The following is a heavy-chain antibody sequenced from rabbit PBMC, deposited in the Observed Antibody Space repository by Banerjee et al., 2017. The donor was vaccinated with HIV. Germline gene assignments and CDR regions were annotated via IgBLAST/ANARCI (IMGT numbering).Heavy chain of an antibody. J-gene: IGHJ4*01. CDR3: ARLTYGYGGVTYAPYFNL. CDR2: IYAGSSDNI. CDR1: GFSFSSSCW. V-gene: IGHV1S40*01. Sequence: QSLEESGGDLVKPGASLTLTCAASGFSFSSSCWICWVRQAPGKGLEWIACIYAGSSDNIYYASWAKGRFTISKTSSTTVDLQMNSLTAADTATYFCARLTYGYGGVTYAPYFNLWGPGTLVT. D-gene: IGHD6-1*01.